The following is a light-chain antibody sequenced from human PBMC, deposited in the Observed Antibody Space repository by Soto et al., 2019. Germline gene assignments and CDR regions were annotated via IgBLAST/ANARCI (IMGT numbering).Light chain of an antibody. V-gene: IGKV3-11*01. CDR3: LQDFNFPRT. CDR1: QSVSSY. J-gene: IGKJ1*01. CDR2: DAS. Sequence: EIVLTQSPATLSLSPGERATLSCRASQSVSSYLAWYQQKPGQAPRLLIYDASNRATGIPARFSGSGSGTDFTLTISSLEPEDFATYYCLQDFNFPRTFGQGTKVEIK.